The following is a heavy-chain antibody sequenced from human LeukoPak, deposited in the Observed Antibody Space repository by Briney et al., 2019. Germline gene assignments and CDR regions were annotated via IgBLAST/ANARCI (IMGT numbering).Heavy chain of an antibody. J-gene: IGHJ6*03. CDR1: GYTFTGYY. CDR2: INPNSGGT. Sequence: GASVKVSCKASGYTFTGYYMHWVRQAPGQGLEWMGWINPNSGGTNYAQKFQGRVTITRDTSTSTAYMELRSLRSDDTAVYYCARVPSELVPGYYYYYMDVWGKGTTVTISS. CDR3: ARVPSELVPGYYYYYMDV. D-gene: IGHD6-13*01. V-gene: IGHV1-2*02.